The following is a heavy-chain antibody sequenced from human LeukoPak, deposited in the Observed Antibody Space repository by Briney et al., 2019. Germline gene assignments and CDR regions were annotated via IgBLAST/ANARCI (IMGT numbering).Heavy chain of an antibody. CDR2: FTGSDGNI. CDR3: AAGGGNTFSP. Sequence: GGSLRLSCAASGSTFSNQALSWVRQAPGKGLEWVSSFTGSDGNIRYADSVKGRFTLSRDSSKETMYLHMNSLRGDDTAIYYCAAGGGNTFSPWGQGTLVTVSS. D-gene: IGHD1/OR15-1a*01. V-gene: IGHV3-23*01. CDR1: GSTFSNQA. J-gene: IGHJ5*02.